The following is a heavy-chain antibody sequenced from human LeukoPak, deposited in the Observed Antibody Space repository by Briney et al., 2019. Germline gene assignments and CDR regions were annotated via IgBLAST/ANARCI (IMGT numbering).Heavy chain of an antibody. D-gene: IGHD2-15*01. J-gene: IGHJ5*02. CDR3: ARAPPGYCSGGSCYRWFDP. CDR1: GGSITSYY. Sequence: SETLSLTCTVSGGSITSYYWSWVRQPPGKGLEWIVYIYYSGSANYNPSLKSRVIISVDTSKNQFSLKLSSVTAADTAVYYCARAPPGYCSGGSCYRWFDPWGQGTLVTVSS. CDR2: IYYSGSA. V-gene: IGHV4-59*01.